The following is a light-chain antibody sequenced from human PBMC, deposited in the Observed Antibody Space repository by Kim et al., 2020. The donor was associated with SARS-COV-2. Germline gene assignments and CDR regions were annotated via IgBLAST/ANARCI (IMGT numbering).Light chain of an antibody. Sequence: SSELTQPPSVSVAPGRTAQITCEGNNIGSKSGHWYQQKPGQAPVLVIYYDTDRPSGIPERFSGSNSGNMATLTISRVEVGDEADYFCQVWDSRTDHVVFGGGTQLTVL. J-gene: IGLJ3*02. CDR3: QVWDSRTDHVV. V-gene: IGLV3-21*04. CDR2: YDT. CDR1: NIGSKS.